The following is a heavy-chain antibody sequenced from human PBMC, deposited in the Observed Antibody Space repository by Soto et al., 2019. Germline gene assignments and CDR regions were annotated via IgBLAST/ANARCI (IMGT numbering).Heavy chain of an antibody. V-gene: IGHV3-33*01. CDR3: ARDHDYDYMDV. Sequence: PGGSLRLSCAASGFTFSSYGMHWVRQAPGKGLEWVAVIWYDGSNKYYADSVKGRFTISRDNSKNTLYLQMNSLRAEDTAVYYCARDHDYDYMDVWGKGTTVTVSS. CDR1: GFTFSSYG. CDR2: IWYDGSNK. J-gene: IGHJ6*03.